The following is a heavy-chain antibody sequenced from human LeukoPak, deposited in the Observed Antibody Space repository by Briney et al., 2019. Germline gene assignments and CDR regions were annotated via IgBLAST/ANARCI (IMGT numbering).Heavy chain of an antibody. CDR2: IYSGGNT. CDR1: GFTFSSYA. Sequence: SGGSLRLSCAASGFTFSSYAMSWVRQAPGKGLQWVSVIYSGGNTYYADSVKGRFTISRDNAKNSLFLQMNSLRAEDTAVYYCARVLRYCSGGNCYSGGLGYMDVWGKGTTVTISS. CDR3: ARVLRYCSGGNCYSGGLGYMDV. D-gene: IGHD2-15*01. J-gene: IGHJ6*03. V-gene: IGHV3-23*03.